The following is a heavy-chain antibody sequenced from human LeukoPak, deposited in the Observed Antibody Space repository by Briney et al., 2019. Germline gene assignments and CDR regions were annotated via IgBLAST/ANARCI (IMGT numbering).Heavy chain of an antibody. J-gene: IGHJ4*02. V-gene: IGHV5-51*01. D-gene: IGHD3-3*01. CDR2: IYPGDSDT. CDR3: ARQNDFRLDY. Sequence: RGESLRISCKGSGYTFSSYWIGWVRQMPGKGLEWMGIIYPGDSDTRYSPSLQGQVTISVDTSIGTAYLQWSSLKASDTAIYYCARQNDFRLDYWGQGTLLTVSS. CDR1: GYTFSSYW.